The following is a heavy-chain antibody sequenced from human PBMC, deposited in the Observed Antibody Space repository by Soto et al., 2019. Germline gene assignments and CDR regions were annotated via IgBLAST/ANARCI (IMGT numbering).Heavy chain of an antibody. CDR2: IYYSGST. CDR3: ARNKAWDYYYGMDV. D-gene: IGHD1-26*01. J-gene: IGHJ6*02. Sequence: SETLSLTCTVSGGSISSGGYYWSWIRQHPGKGLEWIGYIYYSGSTYYNPSLKSRVTISVDTSKNQFSLKLSSVTAADTAVYYCARNKAWDYYYGMDVWGQGTTVTVPS. CDR1: GGSISSGGYY. V-gene: IGHV4-31*03.